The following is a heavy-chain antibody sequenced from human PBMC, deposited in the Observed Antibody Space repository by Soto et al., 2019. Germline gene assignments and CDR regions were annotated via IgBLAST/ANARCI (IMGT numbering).Heavy chain of an antibody. Sequence: GGSLRLSCAASGFTFSSYCLNWVREAVGKVLEWVSSISSSSSYIYYAESVKGRFTISRDNAKDSRYLQLKRLGAEDRVVYYVARCISQFTAQDYYYYGMDVWGQGTTVTVSS. CDR1: GFTFSSYC. CDR2: ISSSSSYI. J-gene: IGHJ6*02. CDR3: ARCISQFTAQDYYYYGMDV. V-gene: IGHV3-21*01. D-gene: IGHD2-8*01.